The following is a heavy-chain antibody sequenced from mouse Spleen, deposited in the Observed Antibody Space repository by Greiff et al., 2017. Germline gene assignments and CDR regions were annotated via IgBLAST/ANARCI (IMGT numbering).Heavy chain of an antibody. CDR1: GYAFSSYW. J-gene: IGHJ4*01. CDR3: ARKWGYYYAMDY. Sequence: QVQLQQSGAELVRPGSSVKISCKASGYAFSSYWMNWVKQRPGQGLEWIGQIYPGDGDTNYNGKFKGKATLTVDTSSSTAYMQLSSLTSEDSAVYYCARKWGYYYAMDYWGQGTSVTVSS. D-gene: IGHD1-3*01. V-gene: IGHV1-80*01. CDR2: IYPGDGDT.